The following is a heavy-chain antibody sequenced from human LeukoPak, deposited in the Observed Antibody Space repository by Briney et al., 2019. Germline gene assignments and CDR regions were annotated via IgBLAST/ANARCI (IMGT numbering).Heavy chain of an antibody. J-gene: IGHJ5*02. Sequence: SETLSLTCTVSGGSISSYYWSWIRQPPGKGLEWIGYIYYSGSTNYNPSLKSRVTISVDSSKNQFSLKLSSVTAADTAVYYCARARYDILTGPWGQGTLVTVSS. CDR3: ARARYDILTGP. CDR1: GGSISSYY. D-gene: IGHD3-9*01. CDR2: IYYSGST. V-gene: IGHV4-59*01.